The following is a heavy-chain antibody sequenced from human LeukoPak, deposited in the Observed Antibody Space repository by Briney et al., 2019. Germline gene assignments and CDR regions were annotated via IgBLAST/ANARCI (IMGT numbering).Heavy chain of an antibody. D-gene: IGHD4-17*01. CDR3: ARSSRSTVTRTDDY. V-gene: IGHV4-59*12. J-gene: IGHJ4*02. CDR2: IYYSGST. CDR1: GGSISSYY. Sequence: PSETLSLTCTVSGGSISSYYWSWIRQPPGKGLEWIGYIYYSGSTNYNPSLKSRVTISVDTSKNQFSLKLSSVTAADTAVYYCARSSRSTVTRTDDYWGQGTLVTVSS.